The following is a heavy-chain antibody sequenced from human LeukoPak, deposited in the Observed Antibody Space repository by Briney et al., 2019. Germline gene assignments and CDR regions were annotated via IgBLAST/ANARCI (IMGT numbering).Heavy chain of an antibody. CDR2: ISGSGGST. J-gene: IGHJ3*02. V-gene: IGHV3-23*01. CDR1: GFTFSSYA. Sequence: GGSLRLSCAASGFTFSSYAMRWVRRAPGKALEWVSAISGSGGSTYYADSVKGRFTISRDNSKNTLYLQMNSLRAEDTAVYYCAKDHDTEDAFDIWGQGTVVTVSS. D-gene: IGHD5-18*01. CDR3: AKDHDTEDAFDI.